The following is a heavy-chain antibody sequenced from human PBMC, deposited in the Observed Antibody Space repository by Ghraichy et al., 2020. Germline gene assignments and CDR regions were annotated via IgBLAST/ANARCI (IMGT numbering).Heavy chain of an antibody. CDR2: ISSGSGYI. V-gene: IGHV3-21*01. Sequence: GGSLRLSCAASGFNFRSYCMNWVRQAPGKGLEWVSSISSGSGYISYADSVKGRFTISRDDARTSLYLQMTSLRAEDTAVYYCGSSGTSLFLPLVDYWGQGTLVTVSS. CDR1: GFNFRSYC. D-gene: IGHD2-2*01. J-gene: IGHJ4*02. CDR3: GSSGTSLFLPLVDY.